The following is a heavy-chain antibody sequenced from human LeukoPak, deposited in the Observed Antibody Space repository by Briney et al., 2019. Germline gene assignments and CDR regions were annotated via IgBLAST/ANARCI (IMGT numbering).Heavy chain of an antibody. J-gene: IGHJ5*02. Sequence: GASVKVSCKASGYTFTSYGISWVRQAPGQGLEWMXWISAYNGNTNYAQKLQGRVTMTTDTSTSTAYMELRSLRSDDTAVYYCAFGGGGWYRKGWFDPWGQGTLVTVSS. CDR2: ISAYNGNT. V-gene: IGHV1-18*04. CDR3: AFGGGGWYRKGWFDP. D-gene: IGHD2-15*01. CDR1: GYTFTSYG.